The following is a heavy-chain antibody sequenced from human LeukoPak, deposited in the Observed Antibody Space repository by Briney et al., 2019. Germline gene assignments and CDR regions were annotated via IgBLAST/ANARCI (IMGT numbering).Heavy chain of an antibody. CDR2: ISGSGGST. CDR1: GFTFSSYA. V-gene: IGHV3-23*01. D-gene: IGHD5-12*01. CDR3: AKDDIVATIFDY. Sequence: GGSLRLSCAAFGFTFSSYAMSWVRQAPGKGLEWVSAISGSGGSTYYADSVKGRFTISRDNSKNTLYLQMNSLRAEDTAVYYCAKDDIVATIFDYWGQGTLVTVPS. J-gene: IGHJ4*02.